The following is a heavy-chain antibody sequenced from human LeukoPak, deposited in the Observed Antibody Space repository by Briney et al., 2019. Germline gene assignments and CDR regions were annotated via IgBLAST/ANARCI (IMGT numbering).Heavy chain of an antibody. J-gene: IGHJ4*02. Sequence: GASVKVSCKASGYTFTSYGISWVRQAPGQGLEWMGWISAYNGNTNYAQKLQGRVTMTRDTSTSTVYMELSSLRSEDTAVYYCARVKDITAMYYFDYWGQGTLVTVSS. CDR1: GYTFTSYG. D-gene: IGHD5-18*01. CDR3: ARVKDITAMYYFDY. CDR2: ISAYNGNT. V-gene: IGHV1-18*01.